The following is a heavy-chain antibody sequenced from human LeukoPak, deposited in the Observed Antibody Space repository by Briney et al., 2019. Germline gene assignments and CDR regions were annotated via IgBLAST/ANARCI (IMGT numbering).Heavy chain of an antibody. CDR3: ARDVRQFNWFDP. D-gene: IGHD2/OR15-2a*01. CDR2: IFYSGST. CDR1: GGSFSGYY. Sequence: SETLSLTCAVYGGSFSGYYWSWIRQPPGKGLEWIGYIFYSGSTYYNPSLKSRVTISVDTSKNQFSLKLSSVTAADTAVYYCARDVRQFNWFDPWGQGTLVTVSS. J-gene: IGHJ5*02. V-gene: IGHV4-30-4*08.